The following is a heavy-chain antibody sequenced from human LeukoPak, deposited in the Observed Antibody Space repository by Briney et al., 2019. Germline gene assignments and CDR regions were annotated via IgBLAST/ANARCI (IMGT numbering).Heavy chain of an antibody. CDR1: GFIFSSYW. D-gene: IGHD6-13*01. V-gene: IGHV3-7*01. CDR2: IKQEGSEK. Sequence: GGSLRLSCAASGFIFSSYWMSWVRQAPGKGLEWVANIKQEGSEKYYVDSVRGRFTISRDNAKNSLYLQMNSLRAEDTAVYYCARAPYSSSWYNWFDPWGQGTLVTVSS. CDR3: ARAPYSSSWYNWFDP. J-gene: IGHJ5*02.